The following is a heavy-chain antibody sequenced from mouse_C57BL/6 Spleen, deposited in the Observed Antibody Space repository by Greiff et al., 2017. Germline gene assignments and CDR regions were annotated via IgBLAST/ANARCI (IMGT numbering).Heavy chain of an antibody. CDR3: ARHRTYYSNFEVYFDV. CDR1: GFTFSSYG. D-gene: IGHD2-5*01. Sequence: EVKLVESGGDLVKPGGSLKLSCAASGFTFSSYGMSWVRQTPDKRLEWVATISSGGSYTYYPDSVKGRFTIYRDNAKNTLYLQMSSLKSEDTAMYYCARHRTYYSNFEVYFDVWGTGTTVTVSS. CDR2: ISSGGSYT. V-gene: IGHV5-6*01. J-gene: IGHJ1*03.